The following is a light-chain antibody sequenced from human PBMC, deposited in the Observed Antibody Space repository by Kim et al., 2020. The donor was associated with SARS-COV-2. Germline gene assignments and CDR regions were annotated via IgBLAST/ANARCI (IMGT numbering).Light chain of an antibody. J-gene: IGKJ4*01. V-gene: IGKV3-11*01. CDR3: QQRAIWLT. CDR1: ESVSSY. Sequence: SLSPGERATLSCRASESVSSYLAWYQQKPGQAPRLLMYDASNRATGIPARFSGSRSGTDFTLTISSLEPEDFAVYYCQQRAIWLTFGGGTKVDIK. CDR2: DAS.